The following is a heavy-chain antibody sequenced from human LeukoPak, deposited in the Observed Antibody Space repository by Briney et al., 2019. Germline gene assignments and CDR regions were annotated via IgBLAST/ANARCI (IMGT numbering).Heavy chain of an antibody. J-gene: IGHJ6*02. Sequence: PSETLSLTCAVYGGSFGVSYWRWIRQSPGKGLEWIGEIDHSGSTNFNPSLKSRVTISVDTSKNQFSLKLSSVTAADTGIYYCVRDKRTTARLGFYNYYGMDVWGQGTTATVSS. CDR3: VRDKRTTARLGFYNYYGMDV. V-gene: IGHV4-34*01. CDR2: IDHSGST. D-gene: IGHD6-6*01. CDR1: GGSFGVSY.